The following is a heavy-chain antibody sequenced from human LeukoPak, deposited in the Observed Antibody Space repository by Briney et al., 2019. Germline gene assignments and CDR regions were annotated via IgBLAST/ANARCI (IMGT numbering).Heavy chain of an antibody. CDR3: ARAYYYDSSSYQDY. D-gene: IGHD3-22*01. CDR1: GGTFSSYA. Sequence: ASVKVSCKASGGTFSSYAISWVRQAPGQGLEWMGRIIPILGIANYAQKFQGRVTITADKSTSTAYMELSSLRSEDTAVYYCARAYYYDSSSYQDYWGQGTLVTVSS. V-gene: IGHV1-69*04. J-gene: IGHJ4*02. CDR2: IIPILGIA.